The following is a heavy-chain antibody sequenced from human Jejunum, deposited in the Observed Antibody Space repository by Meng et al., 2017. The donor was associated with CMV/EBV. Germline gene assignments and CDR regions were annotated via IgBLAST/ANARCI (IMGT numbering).Heavy chain of an antibody. CDR2: KHPNHGET. J-gene: IGHJ5*02. D-gene: IGHD4-17*01. Sequence: QVQLVQSGAEVKKPGASVKVSGKASGYPVTGYYLHRVRQAPGQGLEWMGRKHPNHGETNYSQEFQGRVTMTLDRSITTAYVALNSLTFDDTAVYYCARGAGSVTFNRFDPWGQGTLVTVSS. CDR3: ARGAGSVTFNRFDP. CDR1: GYPVTGYY. V-gene: IGHV1-2*06.